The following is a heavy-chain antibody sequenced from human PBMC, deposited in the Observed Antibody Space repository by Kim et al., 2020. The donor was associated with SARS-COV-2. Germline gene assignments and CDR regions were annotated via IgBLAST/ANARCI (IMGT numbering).Heavy chain of an antibody. Sequence: SETLSLTCAVYGGSFSGYYWSWIRQPPGKGLEWIGEINHSGSTNYNPSLKSRVTISVDTSENQFSLKLSSVTAADTAVYYCARGVAQLAIDYWGQGTLVTVSS. CDR2: INHSGST. CDR1: GGSFSGYY. J-gene: IGHJ4*02. CDR3: ARGVAQLAIDY. D-gene: IGHD6-6*01. V-gene: IGHV4-34*01.